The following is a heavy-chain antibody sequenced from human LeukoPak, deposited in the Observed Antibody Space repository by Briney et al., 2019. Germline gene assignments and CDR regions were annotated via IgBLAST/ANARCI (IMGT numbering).Heavy chain of an antibody. CDR2: VHYSGDT. V-gene: IGHV4-59*08. J-gene: IGHJ4*02. CDR1: GGSISSYY. D-gene: IGHD1-26*01. Sequence: PSETLCLTCSVSGGSISSYYWSWIRQPPGKGLEWIGYVHYSGDTNYSPSLKSRATISVDTSKNQFSLKLSSVIAADTAVYYCASGTYYYFDYWGQGTLVTVSS. CDR3: ASGTYYYFDY.